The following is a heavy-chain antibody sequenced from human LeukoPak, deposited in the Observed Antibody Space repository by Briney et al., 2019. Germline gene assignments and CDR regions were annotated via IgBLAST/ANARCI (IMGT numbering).Heavy chain of an antibody. CDR1: GFIFNSYS. J-gene: IGHJ4*02. Sequence: GGSLRLSCATSGFIFNSYSMNCVRQAPGKGLEWVSTIRGSSYIFYADSDKGRFTISKDNAENSVFLQMDSLRAEDTAVYYCVRGGGGYSSTRPAYYFDIWGQGTQVTVSS. D-gene: IGHD5-18*01. CDR3: VRGGGGYSSTRPAYYFDI. CDR2: IRGSSYI. V-gene: IGHV3-69-1*02.